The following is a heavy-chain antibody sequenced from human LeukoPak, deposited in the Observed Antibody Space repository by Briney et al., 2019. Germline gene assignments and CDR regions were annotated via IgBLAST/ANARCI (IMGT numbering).Heavy chain of an antibody. CDR2: INTYTRNP. CDR1: GYTFTSYA. D-gene: IGHD3-16*01. J-gene: IGHJ4*02. CDR3: ARASPTDYDYDY. Sequence: ASVKVSCKASGYTFTSYAVNWVRQAPGQGLEWMGWINTYTRNPTYAQGFTGRFVFSLDISVSTTYLQISSLKAEDTAVYYCARASPTDYDYDYWGQGTLVTVSS. V-gene: IGHV7-4-1*02.